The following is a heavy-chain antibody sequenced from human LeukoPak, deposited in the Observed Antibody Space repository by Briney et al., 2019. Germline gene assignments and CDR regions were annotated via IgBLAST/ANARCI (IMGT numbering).Heavy chain of an antibody. CDR3: AKALDYYDSSGYYPHDAFDI. V-gene: IGHV3-23*01. D-gene: IGHD3-22*01. J-gene: IGHJ3*02. CDR2: ISGSGGST. Sequence: GGSLRLSCAASGFTFSSYAMSWVRQAPGKGLEWVSAISGSGGSTYYADSVKGRFTISRDNSKNTLYLQMNSLRAEDTAAYYCAKALDYYDSSGYYPHDAFDIWGQGTMVTVSS. CDR1: GFTFSSYA.